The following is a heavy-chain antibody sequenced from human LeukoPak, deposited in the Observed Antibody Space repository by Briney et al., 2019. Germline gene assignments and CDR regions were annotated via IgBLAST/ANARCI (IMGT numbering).Heavy chain of an antibody. Sequence: GGSLRLSCAASGFPFSTYCMHWVRQAPAKGLEWVAVTSSDGDILNYADSVKRRFTISRDNSKNMLYLHMNSLTVDDTALYYCAKKRPGEVAAPPDYWGQGTLVSVSS. V-gene: IGHV3-30*18. D-gene: IGHD4-17*01. CDR2: TSSDGDIL. CDR3: AKKRPGEVAAPPDY. CDR1: GFPFSTYC. J-gene: IGHJ4*02.